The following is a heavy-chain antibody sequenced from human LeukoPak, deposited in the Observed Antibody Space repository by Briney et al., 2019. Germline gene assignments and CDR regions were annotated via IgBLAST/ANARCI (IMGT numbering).Heavy chain of an antibody. V-gene: IGHV3-30*18. CDR2: ISYDGSNK. CDR1: GFTFSSYG. D-gene: IGHD5-18*01. CDR3: AKIGYSYGPPFTSYYYYYYMDV. Sequence: QPGGSLRLSCAASGFTFSSYGMHWVHQAPGKGLEWVAVISYDGSNKYYADSVKGRFTISRDNSKNTLYLQMNSLRAEDTAVYYCAKIGYSYGPPFTSYYYYYYMDVWGKGTTVTVSS. J-gene: IGHJ6*03.